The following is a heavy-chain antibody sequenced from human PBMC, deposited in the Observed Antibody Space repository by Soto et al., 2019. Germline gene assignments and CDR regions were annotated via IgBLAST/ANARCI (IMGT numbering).Heavy chain of an antibody. D-gene: IGHD3-10*01. V-gene: IGHV1-2*04. CDR2: INTNSGTT. Sequence: SVKVSCKAYGSIFTDYYINWVRQDPGQRLEWMGWINTNSGTTNYAKKFQGWVTMTRDTSITTVYMEVSRLRSDDTAVYYCARVPRGVYYGMDVWGQGNTVPVSS. J-gene: IGHJ6*02. CDR1: GSIFTDYY. CDR3: ARVPRGVYYGMDV.